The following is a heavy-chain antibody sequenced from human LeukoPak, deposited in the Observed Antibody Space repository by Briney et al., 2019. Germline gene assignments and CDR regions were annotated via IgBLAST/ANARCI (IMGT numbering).Heavy chain of an antibody. V-gene: IGHV3-23*01. CDR3: AKDPLSYYDSSGCRYFDY. D-gene: IGHD3-22*01. CDR1: GFTFNNYA. J-gene: IGHJ4*02. CDR2: ISGSGGST. Sequence: GGSLRLSCAASGFTFNNYAMHWVRQAPGKGLEWVSGISGSGGSTYYADSVKGRFTISRDNSKNTLYLQMNRLSAGDTAVYFCAKDPLSYYDSSGCRYFDYWGQGTLVTVSS.